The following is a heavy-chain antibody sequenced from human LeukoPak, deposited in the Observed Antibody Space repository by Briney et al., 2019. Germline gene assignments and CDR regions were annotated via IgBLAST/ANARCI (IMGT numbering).Heavy chain of an antibody. V-gene: IGHV1-46*01. D-gene: IGHD3-16*01. J-gene: IGHJ4*02. Sequence: SVMVSCKASGYTFTSYNMHWVRQAPGQGLEWMGIINPSSGTTSYTQKIHGRVTMTRDTSTSTVYMELSSLTSDDTAVYYCARDQSTSMITWDYWGQGTLVTVSS. CDR3: ARDQSTSMITWDY. CDR2: INPSSGTT. CDR1: GYTFTSYN.